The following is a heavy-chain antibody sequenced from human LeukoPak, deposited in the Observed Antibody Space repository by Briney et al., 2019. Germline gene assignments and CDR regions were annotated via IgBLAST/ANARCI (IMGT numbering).Heavy chain of an antibody. D-gene: IGHD3-10*01. CDR3: ARDSGRMVRDSWFDP. V-gene: IGHV4-38-2*02. CDR2: ISHSGNT. Sequence: SETLSLTCTVSSYSISSGYHWGWIRQSPGKGLEWIGSISHSGNTYYNPSLKSQVTISVDTSKNQFSLKLTSVTAADTAIYYCARDSGRMVRDSWFDPWGQGTLVTVSS. CDR1: SYSISSGYH. J-gene: IGHJ5*02.